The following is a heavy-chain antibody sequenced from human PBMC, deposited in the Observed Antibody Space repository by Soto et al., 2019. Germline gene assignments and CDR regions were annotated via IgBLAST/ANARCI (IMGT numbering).Heavy chain of an antibody. D-gene: IGHD2-2*01. Sequence: GGSLRLSCTASGFTFGDYAMSWFRQAPGKGLEWVGFIRSKAYGGTTEYAASVKGRFTISRDDSKSIAYLQMNSLKTEDTAVYHCTRANIVVVPIYYYGMDVWGQGTTVTVSS. V-gene: IGHV3-49*03. CDR2: IRSKAYGGTT. CDR1: GFTFGDYA. CDR3: TRANIVVVPIYYYGMDV. J-gene: IGHJ6*02.